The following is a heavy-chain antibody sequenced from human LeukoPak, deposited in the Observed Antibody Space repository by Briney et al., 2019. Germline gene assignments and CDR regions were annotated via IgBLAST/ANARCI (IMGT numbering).Heavy chain of an antibody. J-gene: IGHJ4*02. CDR3: ATGFTWSLES. CDR2: ISNDGSTT. D-gene: IGHD2-8*02. Sequence: GGSLRLSCAASGFTFSRFPMHWVRQAPGKGLEWVAAISNDGSTTHDADSVKGRFTISRDKSKNTLYMQMKSLRPEDTALYYCATGFTWSLESWGQGTMVVVSS. V-gene: IGHV3-30*04. CDR1: GFTFSRFP.